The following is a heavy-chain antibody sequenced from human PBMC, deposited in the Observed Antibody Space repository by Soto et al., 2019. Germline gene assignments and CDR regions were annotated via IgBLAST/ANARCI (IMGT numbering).Heavy chain of an antibody. CDR3: ATHPPYGPLDH. Sequence: QLQLQESGPGLVKPSETLSLTCTVSGGSISSSSNHWGWIRQPPGKGLEWIGNIYYSENTYYNPSLKSRVTISVDTSKYQSSLRLTSVTAADTAVYYCATHPPYGPLDHWGQGNLVTVSS. D-gene: IGHD4-17*01. J-gene: IGHJ4*02. V-gene: IGHV4-39*01. CDR2: IYYSENT. CDR1: GGSISSSSNH.